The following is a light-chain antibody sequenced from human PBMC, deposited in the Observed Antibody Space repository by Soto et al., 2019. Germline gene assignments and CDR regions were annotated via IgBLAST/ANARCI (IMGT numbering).Light chain of an antibody. CDR1: QSVSSSY. CDR3: QQYDSSPLT. CDR2: AAS. V-gene: IGKV3-20*01. Sequence: EIVLTQSPGTLSLSPGERATLSCRASQSVSSSYLAWYQQKPGQAPRLLIYAASSRATGIPDRFSGSGSGTDFTLTISRLEPEDFAVYHCQQYDSSPLTFGPGTKVDIK. J-gene: IGKJ3*01.